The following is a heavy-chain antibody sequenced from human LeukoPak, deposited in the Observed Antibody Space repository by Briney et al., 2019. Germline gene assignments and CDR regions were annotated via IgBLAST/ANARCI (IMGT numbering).Heavy chain of an antibody. Sequence: GGSLRLSCVASGFTFSSYAMSWVRQAPGKGLEWVSGISGSGDNTYYADSVKGRFTISRDNSKNTLYVQVNSLGTGDTAAYYCAKGSYYDSSGSFYFDYWGQGTLVTVSS. CDR2: ISGSGDNT. J-gene: IGHJ4*02. V-gene: IGHV3-23*01. CDR1: GFTFSSYA. D-gene: IGHD3-22*01. CDR3: AKGSYYDSSGSFYFDY.